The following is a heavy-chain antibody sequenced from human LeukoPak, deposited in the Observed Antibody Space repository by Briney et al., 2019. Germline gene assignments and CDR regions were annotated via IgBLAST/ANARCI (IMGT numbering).Heavy chain of an antibody. Sequence: SETLSLTCTVSGGSISSSSYYWGWIRQPPGKGLEWIGGINHSGSTNYNPSLKSRVTISVDTSKNQFSLKLSSVTAADTAVYYCARHRFHMERARWPSRPQEFDPWGQGTLVTVSS. CDR1: GGSISSSSYY. CDR3: ARHRFHMERARWPSRPQEFDP. J-gene: IGHJ5*02. CDR2: INHSGST. V-gene: IGHV4-39*01. D-gene: IGHD1-1*01.